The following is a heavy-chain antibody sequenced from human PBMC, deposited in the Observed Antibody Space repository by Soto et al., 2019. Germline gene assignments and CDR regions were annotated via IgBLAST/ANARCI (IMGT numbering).Heavy chain of an antibody. CDR3: ARGGASTWLRIFPQ. CDR2: IYSSGST. Sequence: SDTLSLICAFSVASISTTNWWSWVRQPPGVGLEWVGEIYSSGSTNYNPSLKSRISISLDKSKNEFSLTLNSVTAADTAVYYCARGGASTWLRIFPQRGQGTLVTVS. V-gene: IGHV4-4*02. D-gene: IGHD5-12*01. J-gene: IGHJ1*01. CDR1: VASISTTNW.